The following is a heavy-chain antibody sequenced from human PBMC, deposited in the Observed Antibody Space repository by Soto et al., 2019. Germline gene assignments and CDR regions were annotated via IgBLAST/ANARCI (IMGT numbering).Heavy chain of an antibody. J-gene: IGHJ2*01. V-gene: IGHV1-58*01. CDR3: AATDFGDYWYFDL. CDR1: GFTFSSSI. D-gene: IGHD4-17*01. Sequence: QMQLVQSGPEVKKPGTSVKVSCKASGFTFSSSIVQWVRQARGQRLEWIGWIVVGSGHTNYEQKFQERVTITRDMSTSTAYMELSSPRSDDTAVYYWAATDFGDYWYFDLWGRGPLVTVSS. CDR2: IVVGSGHT.